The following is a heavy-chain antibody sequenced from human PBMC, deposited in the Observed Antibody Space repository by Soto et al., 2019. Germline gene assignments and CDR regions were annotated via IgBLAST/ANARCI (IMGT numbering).Heavy chain of an antibody. CDR3: ARGSAMVRVGNYGMDV. D-gene: IGHD3-10*01. Sequence: EVPLVESGGGLVQPGGSLRLSCAASGFTFSSYWMHWVRQAPGKGLVWVSRINSDGSSTSYADSVKGRFTISRDNAKNTLYLQVNSLRAEDTAVYYCARGSAMVRVGNYGMDVWGQGTTVTVSS. CDR1: GFTFSSYW. J-gene: IGHJ6*02. V-gene: IGHV3-74*01. CDR2: INSDGSST.